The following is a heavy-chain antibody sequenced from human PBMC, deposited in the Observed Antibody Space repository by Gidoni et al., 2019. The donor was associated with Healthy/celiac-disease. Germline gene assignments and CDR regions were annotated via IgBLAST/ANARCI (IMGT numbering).Heavy chain of an antibody. CDR2: INHSGST. J-gene: IGHJ3*02. CDR3: ARGERRYCSSTSCYTSAFDI. D-gene: IGHD2-2*02. V-gene: IGHV4-34*01. CDR1: GGSFSGYY. Sequence: QVQLQQWVAGLLKPSETLSLTCAVYGGSFSGYYWSWIGQPPGKGLEWIGEINHSGSTNYNPSLKSRVTISVDTSKNQFSLKLSSVTAADTAVYYCARGERRYCSSTSCYTSAFDIWGQGTMVTVSS.